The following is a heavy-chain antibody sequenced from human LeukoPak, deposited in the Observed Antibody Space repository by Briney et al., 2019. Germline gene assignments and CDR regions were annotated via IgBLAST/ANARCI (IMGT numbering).Heavy chain of an antibody. CDR1: GFTFSSYS. Sequence: GGSLRLSCAASGFTFSSYSMNWVRQAPGKGLEWVSSISSSSSYIYYADSVKGRFTISRDNAKNSLYLQMNSLRAEDTAVYYCARDSYDSSGYWGYYYYGMDVWGQGTTVTVSS. CDR3: ARDSYDSSGYWGYYYYGMDV. CDR2: ISSSSSYI. J-gene: IGHJ6*02. D-gene: IGHD3-22*01. V-gene: IGHV3-21*01.